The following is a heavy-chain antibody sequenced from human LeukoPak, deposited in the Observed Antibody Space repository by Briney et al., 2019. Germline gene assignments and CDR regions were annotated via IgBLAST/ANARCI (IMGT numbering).Heavy chain of an antibody. CDR2: IHYTGNT. D-gene: IGHD3-10*01. Sequence: SETLSLTCTVSGGSISNYYWSWIRQPPGKGLEWIGYIHYTGNTNYNPSLKSRVTISVDTSKNQFSLKLSFVTAADTAVYYCARLEEGYGSGRRENYYYYYMDVWGKGRTVTISS. CDR3: ARLEEGYGSGRRENYYYYYMDV. V-gene: IGHV4-59*01. J-gene: IGHJ6*03. CDR1: GGSISNYY.